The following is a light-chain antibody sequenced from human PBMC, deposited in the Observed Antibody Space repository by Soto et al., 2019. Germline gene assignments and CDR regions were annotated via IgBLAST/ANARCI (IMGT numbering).Light chain of an antibody. CDR1: SSDVGGYNY. V-gene: IGLV2-14*01. J-gene: IGLJ2*01. CDR3: CSYTSSSTLGV. CDR2: DVS. Sequence: QSVLTQPASVSGSPGQSITISCTGTSSDVGGYNYVSWYQQHPGNAPKLMIYDVSNRPSGVSNRFSGSKSGNTASLTISGLQAEDEADYYCCSYTSSSTLGVFGGGTKLTVL.